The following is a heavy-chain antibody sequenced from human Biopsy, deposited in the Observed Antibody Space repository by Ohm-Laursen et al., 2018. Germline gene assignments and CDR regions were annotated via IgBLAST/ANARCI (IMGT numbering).Heavy chain of an antibody. CDR1: RDSISNYY. D-gene: IGHD3-16*01. CDR2: IYYTGST. Sequence: SETLSLTCTVSRDSISNYYWTWIRQPLGKGLEWVGYIYYTGSTNYNPSVKSRVTISVDTSKNQFSLKLNSVTAADTAVHFCARDSRGGHLNTTLITGKNLDSWGQGILVTVSS. J-gene: IGHJ4*02. CDR3: ARDSRGGHLNTTLITGKNLDS. V-gene: IGHV4-59*13.